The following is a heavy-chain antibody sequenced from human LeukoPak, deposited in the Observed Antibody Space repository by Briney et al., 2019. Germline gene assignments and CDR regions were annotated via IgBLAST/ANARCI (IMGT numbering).Heavy chain of an antibody. J-gene: IGHJ5*02. D-gene: IGHD3-3*01. CDR1: GGSFSGYY. CDR3: ARHVRSTEWLLFWFDP. Sequence: PSETLSLTCAVYGGSFSGYYWSWIRQPPGKGLEWIGEINHSGSTYYNPSLKSRVTISVDTSKNQFSLKLSSVTAADTAVYYCARHVRSTEWLLFWFDPWGQGTLVTVSS. CDR2: INHSGST. V-gene: IGHV4-34*01.